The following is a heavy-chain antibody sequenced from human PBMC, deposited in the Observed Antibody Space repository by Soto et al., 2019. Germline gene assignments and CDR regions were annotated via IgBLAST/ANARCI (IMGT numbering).Heavy chain of an antibody. D-gene: IGHD3-9*01. CDR1: GFTFSSYG. J-gene: IGHJ4*02. CDR2: ISYDGSNK. V-gene: IGHV3-30*18. Sequence: GGSLRLSCAASGFTFSSYGMHWVRQAPGKGLEWVAVISYDGSNKYYADSVKGRFTISRDNSKNTLYLQMNSLRAEDTAVYYRAKAYYDILNGFTPLFDYWGQGTLVTVSS. CDR3: AKAYYDILNGFTPLFDY.